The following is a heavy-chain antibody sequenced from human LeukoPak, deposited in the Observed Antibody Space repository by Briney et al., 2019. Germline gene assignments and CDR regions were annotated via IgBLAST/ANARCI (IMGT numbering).Heavy chain of an antibody. Sequence: GGSLRLSCAASGFTFSSYAMSWVRQAPGKGLEWVSAISGSGGSTYYADSVKGRFTISRDNSKNTLYLQMNSLRAEDTAVYYCAKAGLGYCSSTSCYTPGYYYYMDVRGKGTTVTVSS. CDR1: GFTFSSYA. CDR3: AKAGLGYCSSTSCYTPGYYYYMDV. J-gene: IGHJ6*03. D-gene: IGHD2-2*02. V-gene: IGHV3-23*01. CDR2: ISGSGGST.